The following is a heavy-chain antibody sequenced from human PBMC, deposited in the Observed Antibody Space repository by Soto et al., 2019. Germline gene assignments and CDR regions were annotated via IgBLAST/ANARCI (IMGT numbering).Heavy chain of an antibody. V-gene: IGHV3-9*01. Sequence: PGGSLRLSCTVSGFTFDDYTMHWVRQPPGKGLEWVSGITWQSDIIDYADSVKGRFTISRDNAKNSLYLQMNDLTPEDTAFYYCAKDKGAYYYDTTGYLDYWGRGTLVTVYS. D-gene: IGHD3-22*01. CDR3: AKDKGAYYYDTTGYLDY. CDR2: ITWQSDII. CDR1: GFTFDDYT. J-gene: IGHJ4*02.